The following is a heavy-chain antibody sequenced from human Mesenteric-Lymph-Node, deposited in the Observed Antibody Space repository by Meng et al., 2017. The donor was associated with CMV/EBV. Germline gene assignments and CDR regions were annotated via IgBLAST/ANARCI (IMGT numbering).Heavy chain of an antibody. J-gene: IGHJ5*02. V-gene: IGHV1-69*05. CDR1: GGTCSSYA. CDR3: ARAPFFGVVTNWFDP. D-gene: IGHD3-3*01. CDR2: IIPIFGTA. Sequence: SGGTCSSYAINWVRQAPGQGLEWMGGIIPIFGTANYAQKFQGRVTITTDESTSTAYMKLSSLRSEDTAVYYCARAPFFGVVTNWFDPWGQGTLVTVSS.